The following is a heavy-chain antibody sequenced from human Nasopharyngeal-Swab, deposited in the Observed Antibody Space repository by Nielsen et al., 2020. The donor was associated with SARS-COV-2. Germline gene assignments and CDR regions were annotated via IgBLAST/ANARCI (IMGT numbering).Heavy chain of an antibody. J-gene: IGHJ5*02. CDR1: GYTFTSYC. D-gene: IGHD2-2*01. CDR2: ISAYNGNT. V-gene: IGHV1-18*01. CDR3: ARSLVVVPAADNIAWFDP. Sequence: ASLQVSCKASGYTFTSYCISWVLHAPGQGLEWMGWISAYNGNTNYAQKLQGRVTMTTDTYTSTAYMELRSLRSDDTAVYYCARSLVVVPAADNIAWFDPWGQGTLVTVSS.